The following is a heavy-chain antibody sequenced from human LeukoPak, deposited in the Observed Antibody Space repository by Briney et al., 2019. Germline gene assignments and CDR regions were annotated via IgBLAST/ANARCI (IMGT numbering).Heavy chain of an antibody. Sequence: ASVKVSCKASGYTFTSYYMHWVRQAPGQGLEWMGIINPSGGSTSYAQKFQGRVTMTRDTSTSTVYMELSSLRSEDTAVYYCARRGGYYYDSSGYLDYWGQGTLVTVSS. CDR1: GYTFTSYY. V-gene: IGHV1-46*01. CDR3: ARRGGYYYDSSGYLDY. CDR2: INPSGGST. J-gene: IGHJ4*02. D-gene: IGHD3-22*01.